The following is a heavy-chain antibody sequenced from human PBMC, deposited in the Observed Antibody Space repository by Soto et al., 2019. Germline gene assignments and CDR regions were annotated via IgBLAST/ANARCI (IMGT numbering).Heavy chain of an antibody. Sequence: ASVKVSCKASGYTLTRYAMHWVRQTTGQRLEWMGWLIPISVGTNYAQKFLGWVTMTRDTSISTAYMELSRLRSADTAVYYCARILPLDFWSGYSKKIYYYYMDVWGKGTTVTVSS. D-gene: IGHD3-3*01. CDR1: GYTLTRYA. CDR3: ARILPLDFWSGYSKKIYYYYMDV. CDR2: LIPISVGT. V-gene: IGHV1-2*04. J-gene: IGHJ6*03.